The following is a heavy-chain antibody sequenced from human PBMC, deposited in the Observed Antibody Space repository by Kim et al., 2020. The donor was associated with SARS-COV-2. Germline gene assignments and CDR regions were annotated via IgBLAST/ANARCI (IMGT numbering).Heavy chain of an antibody. D-gene: IGHD6-19*01. Sequence: SETLSLTCAVYGGSFSGYYWSWIRQPPGKGLEWFGEINHSGSTNYNPSLKSRVTISVDTSKNQFSLKLSSVTAADTAVYYCARGGIAVAGRPLDYWGQGTLVTVSS. J-gene: IGHJ4*02. CDR2: INHSGST. CDR3: ARGGIAVAGRPLDY. V-gene: IGHV4-34*01. CDR1: GGSFSGYY.